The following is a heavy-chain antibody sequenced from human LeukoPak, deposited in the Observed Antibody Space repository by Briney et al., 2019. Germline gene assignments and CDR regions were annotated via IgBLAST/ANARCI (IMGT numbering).Heavy chain of an antibody. D-gene: IGHD2-15*01. CDR2: IYTPGRT. CDR1: GGSISSFY. J-gene: IGHJ3*02. Sequence: PSETLSLTCSVSGGSISSFYWSWIRQPAGKGLEWIGRIYTPGRTSYSPSLKSRVSMSEDTSKNQFSLELRSVTAADTAVYYCARTPCSGGSCSGGDAFDIWGQGALVTVSS. CDR3: ARTPCSGGSCSGGDAFDI. V-gene: IGHV4-4*07.